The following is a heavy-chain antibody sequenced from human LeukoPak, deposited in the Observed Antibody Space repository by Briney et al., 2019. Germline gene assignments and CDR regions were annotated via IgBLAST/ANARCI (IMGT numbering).Heavy chain of an antibody. J-gene: IGHJ3*02. CDR2: IYYSGST. CDR3: ARVDYYNTSGLNAFDI. V-gene: IGHV4-30-4*07. CDR1: GGSISSGGYS. Sequence: SETLSLTCAVSGGSISSGGYSWSWIRQPPGKGLEWIGYIYYSGSTYYNPSLKSRVTISVDTSKNQFSLKLSSVTAADTAVYYCARVDYYNTSGLNAFDIWGQGTMVTVSS. D-gene: IGHD3-22*01.